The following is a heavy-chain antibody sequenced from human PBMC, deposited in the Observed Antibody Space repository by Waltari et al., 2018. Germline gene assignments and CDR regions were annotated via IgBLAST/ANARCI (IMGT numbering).Heavy chain of an antibody. J-gene: IGHJ4*02. D-gene: IGHD3-10*01. CDR2: IYYSGST. Sequence: QVQLQESGPGLVTPSQTLSLTCTVSGGSISSCDYFWSWIRQPPGKGLEWIGYIYYSGSTYYNPSLRSRVTISVDTSKNQFSLKLSSVAAADTAVYYCARAQYYDSGSYIAYWGQGTLVAVSS. CDR3: ARAQYYDSGSYIAY. CDR1: GGSISSCDYF. V-gene: IGHV4-30-4*01.